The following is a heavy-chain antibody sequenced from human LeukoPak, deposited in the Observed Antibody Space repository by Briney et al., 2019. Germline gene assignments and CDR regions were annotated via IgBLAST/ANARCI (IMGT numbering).Heavy chain of an antibody. Sequence: SETLSLTCTVSGGSISSGDYYWSWIRQPPGKGLEWLGYIYYSGSTYYNPSLKSRVTISVDTSKNQFSLKLSSVTAADTAVYYCARTALGGWFDPWGQGTLVTVSS. D-gene: IGHD2-15*01. CDR1: GGSISSGDYY. CDR3: ARTALGGWFDP. V-gene: IGHV4-30-4*08. J-gene: IGHJ5*02. CDR2: IYYSGST.